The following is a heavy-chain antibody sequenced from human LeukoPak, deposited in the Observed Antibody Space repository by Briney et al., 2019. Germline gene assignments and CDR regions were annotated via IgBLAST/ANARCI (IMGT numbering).Heavy chain of an antibody. D-gene: IGHD6-19*01. CDR1: GFPFSSYG. Sequence: GRSLRLSCAASGFPFSSYGMHWVRQAPGKGLEWVAVTWHDGSYKYYADSVKGRFTISRDNSRNTLYLQMNSLRVEDTAVYYCASGDYVNGWNLDFWGQGTLVTVSS. CDR2: TWHDGSYK. V-gene: IGHV3-33*01. CDR3: ASGDYVNGWNLDF. J-gene: IGHJ4*02.